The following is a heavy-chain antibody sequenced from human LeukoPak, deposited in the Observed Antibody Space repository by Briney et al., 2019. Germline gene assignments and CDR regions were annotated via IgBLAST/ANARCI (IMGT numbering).Heavy chain of an antibody. D-gene: IGHD1-26*01. J-gene: IGHJ4*02. V-gene: IGHV3-21*01. CDR2: ISGSGSGYS. Sequence: GGSLRLSCAGSGFTFSSYAMNWVRQAPGKGLEWVSSISGSGSGYSHYADSVRGRFTISRDNAKNSLYLEMNSLRAEDTAVYFCARVPRSPVGATVLDYWGQGTLVTVSS. CDR3: ARVPRSPVGATVLDY. CDR1: GFTFSSYA.